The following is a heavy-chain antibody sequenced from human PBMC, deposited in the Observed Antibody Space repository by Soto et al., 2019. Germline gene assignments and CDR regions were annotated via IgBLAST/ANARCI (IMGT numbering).Heavy chain of an antibody. Sequence: QVQLLESGPGLVKPSETLSLICTVSGGSIRSSHWWRWVRQPPGKGLERIGEIYHSGSTNLDPSLKSRVTLSVDKSKNQFSLKLTSVTAADTAVYYCARDNATVGGYNLYDPWGQGILVTVSS. J-gene: IGHJ5*02. V-gene: IGHV4-4*02. CDR1: GGSIRSSHW. D-gene: IGHD3-16*01. CDR2: IYHSGST. CDR3: ARDNATVGGYNLYDP.